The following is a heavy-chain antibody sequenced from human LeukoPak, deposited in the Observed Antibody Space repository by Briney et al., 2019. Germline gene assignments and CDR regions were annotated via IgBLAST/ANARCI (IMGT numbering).Heavy chain of an antibody. J-gene: IGHJ4*02. Sequence: PSETLSLTCAVSGGSISGYYWSWIRQPPGKGLEWIGYIYYSGSTKYNPSLKSRVTISVDTSKNQFSLKLSSVTEADTAMYYCAREKYGGSNDYWGQGTLVTVSS. D-gene: IGHD1-26*01. CDR2: IYYSGST. CDR3: AREKYGGSNDY. CDR1: GGSISGYY. V-gene: IGHV4-59*01.